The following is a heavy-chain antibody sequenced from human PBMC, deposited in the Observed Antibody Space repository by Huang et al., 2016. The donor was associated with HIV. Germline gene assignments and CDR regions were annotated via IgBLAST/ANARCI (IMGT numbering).Heavy chain of an antibody. CDR2: IIPSSGTA. Sequence: QVQLVQSGAEVKKPGSSVKVSCKASGGTFNSQTVSWVRQAPGQGLEWMGGIIPSSGTANDAQKFQGRVTITADDSTSTAHMELSSLTSEDTAMYYCARDGGRGYSYGYMDSWGQGTLVTVSS. J-gene: IGHJ1*01. V-gene: IGHV1-69*13. D-gene: IGHD5-18*01. CDR1: GGTFNSQT. CDR3: ARDGGRGYSYGYMDS.